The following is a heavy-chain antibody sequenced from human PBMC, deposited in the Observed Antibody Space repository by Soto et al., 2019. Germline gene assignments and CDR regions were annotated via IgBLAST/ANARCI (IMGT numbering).Heavy chain of an antibody. J-gene: IGHJ4*02. CDR1: GDTFNFYS. CDR2: VNPIVSMS. D-gene: IGHD3-10*01. Sequence: QVQLVQSGAEVKRPGSSVKVSCKASGDTFNFYSINWVRQAPGLGLEWMGRVNPIVSMSNYAQRFQGRVTMPADKSTSTAYMELSGLRSEDTAIYYFATSYGSGYRAFDYWGQGALVTVSS. CDR3: ATSYGSGYRAFDY. V-gene: IGHV1-69*04.